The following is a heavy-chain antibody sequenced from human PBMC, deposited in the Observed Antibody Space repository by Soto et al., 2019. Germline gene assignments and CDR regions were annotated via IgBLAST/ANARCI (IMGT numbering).Heavy chain of an antibody. D-gene: IGHD3-16*01. CDR2: IYPGDSDT. Sequence: GESLKISCKGSGYSFTNYWIGWVRQMPGKGLEWMGIIYPGDSDTRYSPSFQGQVTISADKSISTAYLQWSSLKASDTAMYYCARQAYYDYIWGSSTIYYYYYMDVWGKGTTVTVSS. CDR3: ARQAYYDYIWGSSTIYYYYYMDV. V-gene: IGHV5-51*01. J-gene: IGHJ6*03. CDR1: GYSFTNYW.